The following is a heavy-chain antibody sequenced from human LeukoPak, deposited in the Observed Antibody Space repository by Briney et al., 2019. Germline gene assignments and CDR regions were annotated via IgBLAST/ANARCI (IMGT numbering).Heavy chain of an antibody. CDR1: GGTFSSYA. J-gene: IGHJ4*02. CDR2: IIPILGIA. V-gene: IGHV1-69*04. CDR3: AALGATGPPHSW. D-gene: IGHD1-26*01. Sequence: ASVKVSCRASGGTFSSYAISWVRQAPGQGLEWMGRIIPILGIANYAQKFQGRVTITADKSTSTAYMELSSLRSEDTAVYYCAALGATGPPHSWWGQGTLVTVSS.